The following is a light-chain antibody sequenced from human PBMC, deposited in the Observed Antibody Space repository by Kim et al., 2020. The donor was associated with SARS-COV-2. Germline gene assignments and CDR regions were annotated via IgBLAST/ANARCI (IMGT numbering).Light chain of an antibody. Sequence: SYELTQPPSLSVSPGQTASVTCSGDKLDDEYVCWYQQKPGQSPVLVIYQDNKRPSGIPERFSGSNSGNTATPTISGTQSMDEADYYCQAWDKNIVVFGGG. CDR1: KLDDEY. CDR3: QAWDKNIVV. J-gene: IGLJ2*01. CDR2: QDN. V-gene: IGLV3-1*01.